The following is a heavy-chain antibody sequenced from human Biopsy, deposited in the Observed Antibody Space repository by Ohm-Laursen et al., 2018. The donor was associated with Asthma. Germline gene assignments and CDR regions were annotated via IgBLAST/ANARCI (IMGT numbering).Heavy chain of an antibody. CDR3: AKVYDYAYHYDAFDI. V-gene: IGHV1-3*01. Sequence: SVKVSCKASGYTFINYAIHWVRQAPGQRLEWMGWINAGNGNTKYSQKFQGRVTISRDTSASTAYMDLSSLRSEDTAVYYCAKVYDYAYHYDAFDIWGQGTMVTVSS. CDR1: GYTFINYA. J-gene: IGHJ3*02. CDR2: INAGNGNT. D-gene: IGHD4-17*01.